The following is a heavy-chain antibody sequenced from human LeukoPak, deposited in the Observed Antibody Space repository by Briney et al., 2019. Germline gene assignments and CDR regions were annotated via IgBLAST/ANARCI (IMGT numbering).Heavy chain of an antibody. Sequence: PSETLSLTCTVSGYSISSGYYWGWIRQPPGKGLEWIGSIYHSGSTNYNPSLKSRVTMSVDTSKNQFSLKLSSVTAADTAVYYCARARYSSGWFASDAFDIWGQGTMVTVSS. CDR2: IYHSGST. D-gene: IGHD6-19*01. J-gene: IGHJ3*02. CDR1: GYSISSGYY. CDR3: ARARYSSGWFASDAFDI. V-gene: IGHV4-38-2*02.